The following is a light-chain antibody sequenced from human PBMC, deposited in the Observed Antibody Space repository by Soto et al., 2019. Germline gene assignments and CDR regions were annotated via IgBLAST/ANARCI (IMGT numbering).Light chain of an antibody. CDR2: EAS. CDR1: QMCGDY. Sequence: SLYPATLSASVGDRVTITCRASQMCGDYLAWYQHKTGTAPRLLISEASILETGVPSRFSGSGSGTEFVLTISSLQPDDFATYYCHQYGSYPWPFGQGTKVDIK. CDR3: HQYGSYPWP. V-gene: IGKV1-5*03. J-gene: IGKJ1*01.